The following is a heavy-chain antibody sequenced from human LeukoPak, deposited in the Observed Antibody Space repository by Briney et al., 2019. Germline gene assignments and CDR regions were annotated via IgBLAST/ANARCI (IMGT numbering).Heavy chain of an antibody. CDR2: INPNSGGT. D-gene: IGHD2-2*01. J-gene: IGHJ4*02. CDR1: GYTFTGYY. Sequence: ASVKVSCKASGYTFTGYYMHWVRQAPGQGLEWMGWINPNSGGTNYAQKFQGRVTMTRDTSISTAYMELSRLRSDDTAVYYCARDSVVVPAAMAYWGQGTLVTVSS. V-gene: IGHV1-2*02. CDR3: ARDSVVVPAAMAY.